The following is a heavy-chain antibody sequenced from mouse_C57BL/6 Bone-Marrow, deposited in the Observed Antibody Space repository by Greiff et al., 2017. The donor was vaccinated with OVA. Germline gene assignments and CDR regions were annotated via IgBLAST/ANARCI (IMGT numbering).Heavy chain of an antibody. D-gene: IGHD2-4*01. CDR1: GFTFSNYW. Sequence: EVQRVQSGGGLVQPGGSMKLSCVASGFTFSNYWMNWVRQSPEQGLEWVAQIRSKSDNSATHYADSVKGRFTISRDDTKSSVDLQMNNLRAEDTGIYYCTYDYDWYFEVWGTGTTVTVSS. CDR2: IRSKSDNSAT. J-gene: IGHJ1*03. CDR3: TYDYDWYFEV. V-gene: IGHV6-3*01.